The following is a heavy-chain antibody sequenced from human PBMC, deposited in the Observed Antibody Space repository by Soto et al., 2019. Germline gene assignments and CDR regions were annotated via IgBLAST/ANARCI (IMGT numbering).Heavy chain of an antibody. D-gene: IGHD2-2*01. J-gene: IGHJ6*03. CDR2: INSNGSVS. CDR1: GFTFSNYW. CDR3: PRGDWVGGTSCALAGSFYYSMDV. Sequence: EVQLVESGGGLVQPGGSLSLSCAASGFTFSNYWMYWVRQAPGKGLEWVSRINSNGSVSSHADSVKGRLTISRDNVKKPLDVQRDGLTAEAPAVSYCPRGDWVGGTSCALAGSFYYSMDVWGKGTTLTV. V-gene: IGHV3-74*02.